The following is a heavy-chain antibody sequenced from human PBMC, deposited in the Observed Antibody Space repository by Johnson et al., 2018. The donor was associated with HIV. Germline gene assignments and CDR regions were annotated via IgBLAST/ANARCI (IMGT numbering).Heavy chain of an antibody. Sequence: VQLVESGGGVVQPGRSLRLSCAASGFTFDDYGMRWVRQAPGKGLEWVSGINWNGGSTGSADSVKGRFTISRDNAKNSLYLQMNSLRAEDTALYYCARGGISARVAFDIWGQGTMVTVSS. J-gene: IGHJ3*02. D-gene: IGHD6-6*01. CDR1: GFTFDDYG. V-gene: IGHV3-20*04. CDR3: ARGGISARVAFDI. CDR2: INWNGGST.